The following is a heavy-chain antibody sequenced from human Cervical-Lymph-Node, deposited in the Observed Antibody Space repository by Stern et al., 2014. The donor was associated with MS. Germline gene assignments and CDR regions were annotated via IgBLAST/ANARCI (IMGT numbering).Heavy chain of an antibody. V-gene: IGHV3-30-3*01. D-gene: IGHD1-14*01. CDR1: GFTFSSYV. CDR2: ISHDGSNK. Sequence: VQLVESGGGVVQPGGSLRLSCAASGFTFSSYVMSWVRQAPGKGLEWVAMISHDGSNKYYADSVRGRFTISRDNSKNTLYLQMNSLRAEDTALYYCVRGWTGNWYFDLWGRGSLVTVSS. CDR3: VRGWTGNWYFDL. J-gene: IGHJ2*01.